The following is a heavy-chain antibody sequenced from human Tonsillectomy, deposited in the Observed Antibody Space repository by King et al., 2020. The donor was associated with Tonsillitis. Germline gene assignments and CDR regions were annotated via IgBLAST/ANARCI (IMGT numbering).Heavy chain of an antibody. CDR2: INGDGSST. J-gene: IGHJ4*02. Sequence: VQLVESGGGSVQPGESLRLSCAASGFTFTSYWMHWVRQAPGEGLGWVSRINGDGSSTTYAGSVKGRFTISRYSAKNTLYLQMNSLRAEDTAVYYCARGGSGYSYGAFDDWGQGTLVTVSS. CDR3: ARGGSGYSYGAFDD. V-gene: IGHV3-74*01. D-gene: IGHD5-18*01. CDR1: GFTFTSYW.